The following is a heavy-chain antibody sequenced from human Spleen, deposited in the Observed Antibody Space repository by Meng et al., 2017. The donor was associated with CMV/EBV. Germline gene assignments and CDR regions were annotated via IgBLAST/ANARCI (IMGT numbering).Heavy chain of an antibody. J-gene: IGHJ6*02. V-gene: IGHV5-51*01. CDR3: ARHSYSTQMGYYGMDV. CDR2: IYPGDSDT. CDR1: GYSLTSYW. Sequence: KGYCKGSGYSLTSYWIGWVRQMPGKGLEWMGIIYPGDSDTRYSPSFQGQVTISADKSISTAYLQWSSLKASDTAMYYGARHSYSTQMGYYGMDVWGQGTTVTVS. D-gene: IGHD4-11*01.